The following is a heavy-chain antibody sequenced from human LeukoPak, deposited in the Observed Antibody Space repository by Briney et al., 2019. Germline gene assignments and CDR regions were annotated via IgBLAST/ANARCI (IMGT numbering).Heavy chain of an antibody. CDR2: INHSGST. D-gene: IGHD2-2*01. V-gene: IGHV4-34*01. CDR3: ATGFQGVGYCSSTSCYEPGAFDI. Sequence: SETLSLTCAVYGGSSSGYYWSWIRQPPGKGLEWIGEINHSGSTNYNPSLKSRVTISVDTSKNQFSLKLSSVTAADTAVYYCATGFQGVGYCSSTSCYEPGAFDIWGQGTMVTVSS. J-gene: IGHJ3*02. CDR1: GGSSSGYY.